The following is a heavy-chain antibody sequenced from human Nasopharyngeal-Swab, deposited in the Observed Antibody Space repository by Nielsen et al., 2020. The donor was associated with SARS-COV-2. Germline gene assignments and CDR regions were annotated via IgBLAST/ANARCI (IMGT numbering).Heavy chain of an antibody. V-gene: IGHV4-30-4*01. Sequence: LRLSCTVSGGSISSGDYYWSWIRQPPGKGLEWIGYIYYSGSTYYNPSLKSRVTISVDTSKNQFSLKLSSVTAADAAVYYCARGSTYYYDSTLSEIDYWGQGTLVTVSS. J-gene: IGHJ4*02. CDR1: GGSISSGDYY. CDR2: IYYSGST. D-gene: IGHD3-22*01. CDR3: ARGSTYYYDSTLSEIDY.